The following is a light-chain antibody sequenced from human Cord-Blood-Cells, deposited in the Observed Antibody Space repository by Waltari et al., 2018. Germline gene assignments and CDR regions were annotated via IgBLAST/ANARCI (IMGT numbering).Light chain of an antibody. CDR3: QQYYSTPWT. CDR1: QSVLYSSNNKNY. CDR2: WAS. Sequence: DIVMTQSPDSLAVSLGERATINCKSSQSVLYSSNNKNYLAWYPRKPGQPPKLLIYWASTRESGVPDRFSGCGSGTDFTLTISSLQAEDVAVYYCQQYYSTPWTFGQGTKVEIK. V-gene: IGKV4-1*01. J-gene: IGKJ1*01.